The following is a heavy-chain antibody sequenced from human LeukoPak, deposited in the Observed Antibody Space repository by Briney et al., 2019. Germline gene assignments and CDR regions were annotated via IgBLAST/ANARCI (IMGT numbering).Heavy chain of an antibody. CDR2: ISDRGSST. J-gene: IGHJ4*02. CDR1: GFTFSTYA. CDR3: AKDHSSGWSILEY. V-gene: IGHV3-23*01. D-gene: IGHD6-19*01. Sequence: GGSLRLSCAASGFTFSTYAVSWVRQAPGKGLEWVSGISDRGSSTYYADSVKGRFTISRDNSKNTLYLQMNSLRAEDTAVYYCAKDHSSGWSILEYWGQGTLVTVSS.